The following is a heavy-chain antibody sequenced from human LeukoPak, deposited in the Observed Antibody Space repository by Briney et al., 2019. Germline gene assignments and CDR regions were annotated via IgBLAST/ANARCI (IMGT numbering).Heavy chain of an antibody. CDR1: GYTFATYG. Sequence: ASVKVSCKATGYTFATYGISWVRQVPGQGLEWVGWISAFNNVANYAQRFEDRVTMTADTSTNTAYMELRSLRSDDTAVYYCARSSYYDSSAPAGDIWGQGTMVTVSS. D-gene: IGHD3-22*01. J-gene: IGHJ3*02. CDR3: ARSSYYDSSAPAGDI. V-gene: IGHV1-18*01. CDR2: ISAFNNVA.